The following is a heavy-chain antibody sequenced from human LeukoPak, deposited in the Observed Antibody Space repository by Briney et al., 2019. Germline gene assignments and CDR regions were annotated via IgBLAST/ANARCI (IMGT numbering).Heavy chain of an antibody. Sequence: SETLSLTCTVSDGSIRTHYWSWIRQPPGKGLECIGYVYFGGITNYNPSLKSRVTMSVDTSKNQLSLKLSSATAADTAVYYCARTARLPDSWGQGTLVTVPS. J-gene: IGHJ4*02. V-gene: IGHV4-4*09. CDR1: DGSIRTHY. CDR3: ARTARLPDS. CDR2: VYFGGIT. D-gene: IGHD2-21*01.